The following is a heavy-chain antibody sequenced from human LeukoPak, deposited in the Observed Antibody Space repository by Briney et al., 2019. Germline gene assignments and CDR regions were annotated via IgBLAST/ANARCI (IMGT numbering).Heavy chain of an antibody. CDR3: AGHHPRNTVDF. CDR2: ISDIGSI. V-gene: IGHV4-59*08. D-gene: IGHD2-8*02. J-gene: IGHJ4*02. Sequence: PSETLSLTCTVSGGSISSYYWSWIRQPPGKGLEWIAYISDIGSINYNPSLKSRVTISLDTSKNQFSLKLSSVSAADTAVYYCAGHHPRNTVDFWGQGTLVTVSS. CDR1: GGSISSYY.